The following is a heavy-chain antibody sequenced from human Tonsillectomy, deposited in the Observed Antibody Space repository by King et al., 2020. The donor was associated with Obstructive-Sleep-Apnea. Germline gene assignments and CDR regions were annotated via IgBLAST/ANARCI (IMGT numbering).Heavy chain of an antibody. V-gene: IGHV3-30*04. Sequence: VQLVESGGGVVQPGRSLRLSCAASGFPFSNNAMHWVRQAPGKGLEWVAIISYDGHTKYYADSVKGRFTISRDNSRNTLYLQLNSLRVEDTAVYYCCHYDFWSGYQSGWDYWGRGTLVTVSS. CDR2: ISYDGHTK. J-gene: IGHJ4*02. CDR3: CHYDFWSGYQSGWDY. CDR1: GFPFSNNA. D-gene: IGHD3-3*01.